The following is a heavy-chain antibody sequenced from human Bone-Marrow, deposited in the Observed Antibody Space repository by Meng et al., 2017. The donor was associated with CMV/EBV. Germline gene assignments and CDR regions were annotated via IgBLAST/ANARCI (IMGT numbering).Heavy chain of an antibody. CDR3: GRGGPADCSSTSCYMGVIDY. J-gene: IGHJ4*02. V-gene: IGHV3-74*01. Sequence: GGFLRLSCAAPGFTFSNYWMHWVRQAPGKGLVWVSRIKSDGSYTSYADSVKGRFTISRDNAKNTLYLQMNSLRAEDTAVYYCGRGGPADCSSTSCYMGVIDYWGQGTLVTVSS. CDR1: GFTFSNYW. D-gene: IGHD2-2*02. CDR2: IKSDGSYT.